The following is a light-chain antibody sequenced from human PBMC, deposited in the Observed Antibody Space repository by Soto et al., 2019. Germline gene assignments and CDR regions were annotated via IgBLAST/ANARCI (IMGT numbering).Light chain of an antibody. CDR1: QSIRTP. Sequence: EIVLTQSPATLSLSPGERATLSCRASQSIRTPLAWYQQKPGQSPRLLIHDASNRATGIPARFSGRESGPDFTLPISSLEPEDFAVYYCQQRSNWPRFTFGPGTKVDIK. J-gene: IGKJ3*01. V-gene: IGKV3-11*01. CDR2: DAS. CDR3: QQRSNWPRFT.